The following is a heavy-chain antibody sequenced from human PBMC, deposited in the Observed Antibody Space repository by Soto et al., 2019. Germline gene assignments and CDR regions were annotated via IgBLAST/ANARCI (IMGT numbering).Heavy chain of an antibody. D-gene: IGHD3-3*01. J-gene: IGHJ3*02. CDR3: ARDSKNYDFWSCYPLVAVDI. V-gene: IGHV3-48*02. CDR2: ISSSSSTI. CDR1: GFTFSSYS. Sequence: EVQLVESGGGLVQPGGSLRLSCAASGFTFSSYSMNWVRQAPGKGLEWVSYISSSSSTIYYADSVKGRFTISRDNAKKSLYLHKNRLRDEDASVYYCARDSKNYDFWSCYPLVAVDIWGQGTMVTV.